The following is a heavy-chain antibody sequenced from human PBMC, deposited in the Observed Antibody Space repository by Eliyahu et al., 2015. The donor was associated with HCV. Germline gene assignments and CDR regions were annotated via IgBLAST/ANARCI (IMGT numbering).Heavy chain of an antibody. CDR1: GFTFSSYG. D-gene: IGHD2-15*01. CDR3: ARGCSGGSCYHHYYYYGMDV. V-gene: IGHV3-33*01. Sequence: QVQLVESGGGVVQPGRSLXLSCAASGFTFSSYGMHWVRQAPGKGLEWVAVIWYDGSNKYYADSVKGRFTISRDNSKNTLYLQMNSLRAEDTAVYYCARGCSGGSCYHHYYYYGMDVWGQGTTVTVSS. CDR2: IWYDGSNK. J-gene: IGHJ6*02.